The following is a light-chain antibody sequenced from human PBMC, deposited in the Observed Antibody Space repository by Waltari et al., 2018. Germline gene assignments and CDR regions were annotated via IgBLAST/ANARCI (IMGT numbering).Light chain of an antibody. J-gene: IGKJ1*01. Sequence: DIQMTQSPSTLSASVGDRVTTPCRASQTITTWLAWYQQKPGKAPKLLISKASTLETGVPSRFSGSGSGTEFTLTISSLQPDDFATYFCQQYNAYSWTFGQGTKLESK. CDR2: KAS. V-gene: IGKV1-5*03. CDR3: QQYNAYSWT. CDR1: QTITTW.